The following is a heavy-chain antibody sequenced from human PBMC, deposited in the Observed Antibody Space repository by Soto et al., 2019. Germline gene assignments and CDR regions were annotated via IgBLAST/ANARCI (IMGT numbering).Heavy chain of an antibody. CDR2: ITHGGST. V-gene: IGHV4-34*01. Sequence: SETLSLTCGVYGGSFSAYSWTWLRQSPGKGLEWIGEITHGGSTDYNPALKSRLVMSVDTSKNQFSLRVTSVTAADTAVYFCARARFDSWSHIYYGLDVWGQGTTVTVSS. CDR3: ARARFDSWSHIYYGLDV. CDR1: GGSFSAYS. D-gene: IGHD3-3*01. J-gene: IGHJ6*02.